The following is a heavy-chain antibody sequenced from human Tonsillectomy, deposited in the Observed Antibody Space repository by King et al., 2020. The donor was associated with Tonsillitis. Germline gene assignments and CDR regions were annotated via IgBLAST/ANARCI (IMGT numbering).Heavy chain of an antibody. J-gene: IGHJ4*02. Sequence: LQLQESGPGLVKPSETLSLTCTVSGGSISSYYWNWIRQPPGKGLEWIGYIYYSGSTNNTNYNPSLKSRVTISVDTSKNQFSLKLSSVTAADTAVYYWARQRCSGGTCYYFDYWGQGTLVTVSS. D-gene: IGHD2-15*01. CDR1: GGSISSYY. CDR3: ARQRCSGGTCYYFDY. V-gene: IGHV4-59*08. CDR2: IYYSGSTNNT.